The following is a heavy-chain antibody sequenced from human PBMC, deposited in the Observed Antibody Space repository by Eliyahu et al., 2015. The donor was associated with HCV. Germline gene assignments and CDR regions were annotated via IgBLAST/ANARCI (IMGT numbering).Heavy chain of an antibody. V-gene: IGHV3-33*08. CDR3: ARGGFCTGGTCLNYFDS. CDR1: GFXFXXXG. J-gene: IGHJ4*02. CDR2: IWYDGSNE. D-gene: IGHD2-15*01. Sequence: QVQLVESGGGVVQPGRSLRLSCAAXGFXFXXXGMHWVRQAPGKGPEWVAVIWYDGSNENYGDSVKGRFTISRDNSKNTLYLQMNSLRAEDTAVYYCARGGFCTGGTCLNYFDSWGQGNLITVSS.